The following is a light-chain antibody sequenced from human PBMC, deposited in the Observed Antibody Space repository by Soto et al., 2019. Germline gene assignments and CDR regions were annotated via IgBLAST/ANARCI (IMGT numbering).Light chain of an antibody. CDR1: QSITTN. V-gene: IGKV1-39*01. CDR3: QQSCNAPWT. Sequence: DIQMTQSPSSLSASVGDRVTITCRASQSITTNLNWYQAKPGKAPQLLISFASRLQSGGPSRFRGSGSGTDFTLTISSLQSEDFGTYYCQQSCNAPWTFGQGNKVEIE. J-gene: IGKJ1*01. CDR2: FAS.